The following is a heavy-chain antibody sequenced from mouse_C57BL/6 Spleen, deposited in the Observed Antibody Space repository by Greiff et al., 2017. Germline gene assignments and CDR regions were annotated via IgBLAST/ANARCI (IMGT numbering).Heavy chain of an antibody. D-gene: IGHD1-1*01. CDR1: GYTFTSYW. V-gene: IGHV1-50*01. Sequence: QVQLQQPGAELVKPGASVKLSCKASGYTFTSYWMQWVKQRPGQGLEWIGEIDPSDSYTNYNQKFKGKATLTVDTSSSPAYMQLSSLTSEDSAVYYCARLITTVVATNYWGQGTTLTVSS. CDR2: IDPSDSYT. J-gene: IGHJ2*01. CDR3: ARLITTVVATNY.